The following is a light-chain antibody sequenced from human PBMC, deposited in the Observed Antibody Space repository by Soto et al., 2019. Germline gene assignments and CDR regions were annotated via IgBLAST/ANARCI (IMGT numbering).Light chain of an antibody. J-gene: IGLJ2*01. CDR2: LNNDGSH. CDR1: RGHSSYA. CDR3: QTWGTGFHV. Sequence: QPVLTQSPSASASLGASVKLTCTMRRGHSSYAIAWHQKPPGKGPRYLMDLNNDGSHSKGDGIPDRFSGSSSGAERYRIISSLQYEYEAYYYWQTWGTGFHVFGGGTKLTVL. V-gene: IGLV4-69*01.